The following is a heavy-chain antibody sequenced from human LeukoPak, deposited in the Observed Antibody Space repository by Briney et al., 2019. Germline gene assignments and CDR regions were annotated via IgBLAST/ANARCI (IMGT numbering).Heavy chain of an antibody. CDR1: GYTFTSYG. V-gene: IGHV1-18*01. CDR3: ARGGRTTVVTPTGNWFDP. D-gene: IGHD4-23*01. CDR2: ISAYNGNT. J-gene: IGHJ5*02. Sequence: ASVKVSCKASGYTFTSYGISWVRQAPGQGLEWMGWISAYNGNTNYAQKLQGRVTMTTDTSTSTAYMELRSLTSDDTAVYYCARGGRTTVVTPTGNWFDPWGQGTLVTVSS.